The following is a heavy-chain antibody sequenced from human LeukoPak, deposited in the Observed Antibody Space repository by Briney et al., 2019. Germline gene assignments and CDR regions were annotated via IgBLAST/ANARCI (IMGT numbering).Heavy chain of an antibody. CDR1: GFTFSSYW. V-gene: IGHV3-7*01. CDR2: IKQDGNEK. Sequence: SGGSLRLSCAASGFTFSSYWMTWVRQAPGKGLEWVANIKQDGNEKYYVDSVKGRFTISRDNAKNSLYLQMNSLRAEDTAVYYCARDPLSREDGDYWVQGTLVTVSS. J-gene: IGHJ4*02. D-gene: IGHD5-24*01. CDR3: ARDPLSREDGDY.